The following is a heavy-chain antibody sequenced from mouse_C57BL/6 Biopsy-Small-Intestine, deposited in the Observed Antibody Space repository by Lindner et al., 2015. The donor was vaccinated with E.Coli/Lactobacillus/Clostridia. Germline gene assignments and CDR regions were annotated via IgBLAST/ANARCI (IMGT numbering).Heavy chain of an antibody. CDR1: GYTFSPMV. CDR3: ARGQGIIYFDY. J-gene: IGHJ4*01. V-gene: IGHV1-7*01. Sequence: SVKVSCKASGYTFSPMVLFGCDRPLGQGLEWMGWISPYNGKTYSAQKIQDRVTMTTDTSTSTAYMELRGLRSDDTAVYYCARGQGIIYFDYWGQGTPVTVSS. CDR2: ISPYNGKT. D-gene: IGHD1-3*01.